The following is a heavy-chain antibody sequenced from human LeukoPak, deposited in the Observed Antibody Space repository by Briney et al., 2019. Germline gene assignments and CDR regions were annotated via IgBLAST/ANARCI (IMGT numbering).Heavy chain of an antibody. J-gene: IGHJ4*02. D-gene: IGHD4-23*01. Sequence: PVRSLRLSCAAPGFTFSSYGMHWGRQAPGKGLEWVAVIWYDGSNKYYADSVKGRFTISRDNSKNTLYLQMNSLRAEDTAVYYCARLASYRGNSIFDYWGQGTLVTVSS. CDR2: IWYDGSNK. CDR1: GFTFSSYG. V-gene: IGHV3-33*01. CDR3: ARLASYRGNSIFDY.